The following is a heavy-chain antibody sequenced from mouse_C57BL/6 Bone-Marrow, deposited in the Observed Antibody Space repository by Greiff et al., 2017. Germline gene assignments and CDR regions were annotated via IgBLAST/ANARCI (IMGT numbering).Heavy chain of an antibody. D-gene: IGHD1-1*01. J-gene: IGHJ3*01. CDR2: IHPNSGST. V-gene: IGHV1-64*01. Sequence: QVQLQQPGAELVKPGASVKLSCKASGYTFTSYWMHWVKQSPGQGLEWIGMIHPNSGSTNYTENLKSNATLTLDNSSSTAYLQLSLLTSEDSAVYYGASPLYYYGSRWFGYWGQGTLVTVSA. CDR3: ASPLYYYGSRWFGY. CDR1: GYTFTSYW.